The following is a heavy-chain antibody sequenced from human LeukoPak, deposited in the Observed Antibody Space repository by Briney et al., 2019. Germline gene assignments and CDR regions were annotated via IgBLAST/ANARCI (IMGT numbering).Heavy chain of an antibody. CDR1: GFTFSSYW. J-gene: IGHJ3*02. CDR2: MNSDGSSI. Sequence: GGSLRLSCAASGFTFSSYWIHWVRQAPGKGLVWVSRMNSDGSSISYADSVKGRFTISRDNAKNTLYLQMNSLRAEDTAVYYCARDRSYTTVAALDAFDIWGQGTVVTVSS. V-gene: IGHV3-74*01. CDR3: ARDRSYTTVAALDAFDI. D-gene: IGHD6-19*01.